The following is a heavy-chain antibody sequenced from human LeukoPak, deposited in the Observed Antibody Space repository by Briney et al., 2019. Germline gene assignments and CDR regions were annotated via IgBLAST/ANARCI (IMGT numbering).Heavy chain of an antibody. D-gene: IGHD5-18*01. J-gene: IGHJ4*02. CDR3: ASSDELDTSFDY. CDR1: GYTFTSYA. CDR2: IIPIFGTA. V-gene: IGHV1-69*06. Sequence: GASVKVSCKASGYTFTSYAISWVRQAPGQGLEWMGGIIPIFGTANYAQKFQGRVTITADKSTSTAYMELSSLRSEDTAVYYCASSDELDTSFDYWGQGTLVTVSS.